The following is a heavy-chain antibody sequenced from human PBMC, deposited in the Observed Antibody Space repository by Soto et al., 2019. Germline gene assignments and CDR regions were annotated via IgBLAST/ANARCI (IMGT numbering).Heavy chain of an antibody. D-gene: IGHD3-3*01. J-gene: IGHJ4*02. CDR2: IYHSGST. Sequence: QVQLQESGPGLVKPSGTLSLTCAVSGGSISSSNWWSWVRQPPGKGLEWIGEIYHSGSTNYNPSPKSRDTISVDKSKNQLSLKLSSVTAADTAVYYCASGPRVLRFLEWLPPIDYWGQGTLVTVSS. V-gene: IGHV4-4*02. CDR3: ASGPRVLRFLEWLPPIDY. CDR1: GGSISSSNW.